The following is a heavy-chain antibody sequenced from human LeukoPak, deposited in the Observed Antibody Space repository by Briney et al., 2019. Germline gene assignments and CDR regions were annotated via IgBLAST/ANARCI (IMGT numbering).Heavy chain of an antibody. D-gene: IGHD2-15*01. CDR3: ARDRRPYCSGGRCYIPGVY. CDR2: ISAYNGNT. CDR1: GYTFTSYG. J-gene: IGHJ4*02. Sequence: ASVKVSCKASGYTFTSYGISWVRQAPGQGLEWMGWISAYNGNTNYAQKLQGRVTMTTDTSTSTAYMELRSLRSDDTAVYYCARDRRPYCSGGRCYIPGVYWGQGTLVTVSS. V-gene: IGHV1-18*01.